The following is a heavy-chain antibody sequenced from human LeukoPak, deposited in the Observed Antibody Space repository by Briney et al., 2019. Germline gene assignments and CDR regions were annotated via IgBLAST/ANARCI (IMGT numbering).Heavy chain of an antibody. D-gene: IGHD3-22*01. CDR3: ARGRRTMIVVAIRGGYYFDY. CDR2: IYYSGST. V-gene: IGHV4-39*07. J-gene: IGHJ4*02. CDR1: GGSISSSSYY. Sequence: SETLSLTCTVSGGSISSSSYYWGWIRQPPGKGLEWIGSIYYSGSTYYNPSLKSRVTISVDTSKNQFSLKLSSVTAADTAVYYCARGRRTMIVVAIRGGYYFDYWGQGTLVTVSS.